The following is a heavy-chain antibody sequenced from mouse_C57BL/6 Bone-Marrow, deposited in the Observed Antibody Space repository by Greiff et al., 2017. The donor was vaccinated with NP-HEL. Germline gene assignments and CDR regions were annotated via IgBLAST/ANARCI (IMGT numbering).Heavy chain of an antibody. D-gene: IGHD2-4*01. CDR3: ARRNDYRYYAMDY. V-gene: IGHV1-26*01. J-gene: IGHJ4*01. CDR1: GYTFTDYY. CDR2: INPNNGGT. Sequence: VQLQQSGPELVKPGASVKISCKASGYTFTDYYMNWVKQSHGKSLEWIGDINPNNGGTSYNQKFKGKATLTVDKSSSTAYMELRSLTSEDSAVYYCARRNDYRYYAMDYWGQGTSVTVSS.